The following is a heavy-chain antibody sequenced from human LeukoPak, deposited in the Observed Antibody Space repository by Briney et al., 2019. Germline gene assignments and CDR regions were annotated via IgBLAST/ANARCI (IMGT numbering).Heavy chain of an antibody. CDR3: ARAKDDYGDPQRVRAAFDI. Sequence: NPGGSLRLSCAASGFTFSSYGMHWVRQAPGQGLEWMGWINPNSGGTNYAQKFQGWVTMTRDTSISTAYMELSRLRSDDTAVYYCARAKDDYGDPQRVRAAFDIWGQGTMVTVSS. CDR2: INPNSGGT. CDR1: GFTFSSYG. J-gene: IGHJ3*02. D-gene: IGHD4-17*01. V-gene: IGHV1-2*04.